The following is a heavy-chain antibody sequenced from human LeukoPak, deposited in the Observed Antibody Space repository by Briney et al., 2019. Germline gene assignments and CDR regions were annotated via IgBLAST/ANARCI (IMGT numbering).Heavy chain of an antibody. D-gene: IGHD3-16*01. CDR3: AKREAAGEFDY. CDR1: GYTFTSYG. V-gene: IGHV1-18*01. CDR2: ISAYNGNT. J-gene: IGHJ4*02. Sequence: WASVKVSCKATGYTFTSYGISWVRQAPGQGLEWMGWISAYNGNTNYAQKLQGRVTMTTDTSTSTAYMELRSLRSDDTAVYYCAKREAAGEFDYWGQGTLVTVSS.